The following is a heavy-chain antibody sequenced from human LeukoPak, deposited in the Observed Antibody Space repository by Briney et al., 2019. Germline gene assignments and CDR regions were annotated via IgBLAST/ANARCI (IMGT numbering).Heavy chain of an antibody. Sequence: ASVKVSCKASGYTFTGYCMHWVRQAPGQGLEWMGRINPNSGGTNYAQKFQGRVTMTRDTSISTAYMELSRLRSDDTAVYYCARGGLRYYYDSSGYYYDYWGQGTLVTVSS. CDR3: ARGGLRYYYDSSGYYYDY. D-gene: IGHD3-22*01. CDR2: INPNSGGT. J-gene: IGHJ4*02. CDR1: GYTFTGYC. V-gene: IGHV1-2*06.